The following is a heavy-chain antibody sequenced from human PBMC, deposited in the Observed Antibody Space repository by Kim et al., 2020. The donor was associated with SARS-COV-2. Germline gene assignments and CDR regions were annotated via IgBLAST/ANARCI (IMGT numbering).Heavy chain of an antibody. CDR3: AKDSSSSSATIDY. Sequence: YADSVKGRFTISRDNAKNSLYLQMNSLRAEDTALYYCAKDSSSSSATIDYWGQGTLVTVSS. D-gene: IGHD6-6*01. V-gene: IGHV3-9*01. J-gene: IGHJ4*02.